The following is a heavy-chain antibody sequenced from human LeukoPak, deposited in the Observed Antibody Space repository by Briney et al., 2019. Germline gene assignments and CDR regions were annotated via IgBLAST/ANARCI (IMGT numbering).Heavy chain of an antibody. CDR2: ISYDGSNK. CDR3: AKGLRYSDN. Sequence: GRSLRLSCAASGFTFSSYGMHWVRQAPGKGLEWVAVISYDGSNKYYADSVKGRFTISRDNSKNTLYLRMNSLRAEDTAVYYCAKGLRYSDNWGQGTLVTVSS. CDR1: GFTFSSYG. V-gene: IGHV3-30*18. D-gene: IGHD3-9*01. J-gene: IGHJ4*02.